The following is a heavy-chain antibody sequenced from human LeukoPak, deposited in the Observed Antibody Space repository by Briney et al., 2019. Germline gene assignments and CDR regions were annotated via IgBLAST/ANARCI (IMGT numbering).Heavy chain of an antibody. CDR2: IKQDGSEK. CDR3: ARLRGIAAAGRYPDY. CDR1: GFTFSSYW. D-gene: IGHD6-13*01. Sequence: PGGSLRLSCAASGFTFSSYWMSWVRQAPGKGLEWVANIKQDGSEKYYVDSVKGRFTISRDNAKNSLYLQMNSLRAEDTAVYYCARLRGIAAAGRYPDYWGQGTLVTVSS. J-gene: IGHJ4*02. V-gene: IGHV3-7*01.